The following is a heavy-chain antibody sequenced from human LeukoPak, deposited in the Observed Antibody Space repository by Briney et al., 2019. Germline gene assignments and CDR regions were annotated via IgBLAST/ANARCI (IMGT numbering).Heavy chain of an antibody. CDR1: GGSISSYY. J-gene: IGHJ4*02. CDR3: ARGGHSGSYYDFDY. Sequence: PSETLSPTCTVSGGSISSYYWSWIRQPPGKGLEWIGYIYYSGSTNYNPSLKSRVTISVDTSKNQFSLKLSSVTAADTAVYYCARGGHSGSYYDFDYWGQGTLVTVSS. CDR2: IYYSGST. D-gene: IGHD1-26*01. V-gene: IGHV4-59*01.